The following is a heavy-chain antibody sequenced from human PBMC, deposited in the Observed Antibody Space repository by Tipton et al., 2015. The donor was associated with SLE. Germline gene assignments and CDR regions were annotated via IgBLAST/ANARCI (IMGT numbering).Heavy chain of an antibody. V-gene: IGHV3-74*01. CDR2: VNNDGSGT. J-gene: IGHJ6*02. D-gene: IGHD2-21*01. CDR3: AKSPDAIPSDNYYYGMDV. Sequence: SLRLSCTASGFTFSSYWMHWVRQAPGKGLMWVSRVNNDGSGTIYADSAKGRFTISRDNAKNTLYLQMSSLRAEDSALYFCAKSPDAIPSDNYYYGMDVWGHGTTVTVSS. CDR1: GFTFSSYW.